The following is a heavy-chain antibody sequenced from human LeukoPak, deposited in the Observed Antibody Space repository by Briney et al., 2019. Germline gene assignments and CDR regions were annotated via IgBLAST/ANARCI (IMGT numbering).Heavy chain of an antibody. Sequence: PSETLSLTCTVSGDSISSYYWSWIRQPAGKGLEWIGRIYTSGSTNYNPSLKSRVTMSVDTSKNQFSLKLSSVTAADTAVYYCARVSSSWYGEYYFDYWGQGTLVTVSS. D-gene: IGHD6-13*01. CDR2: IYTSGST. CDR3: ARVSSSWYGEYYFDY. V-gene: IGHV4-4*07. J-gene: IGHJ4*02. CDR1: GDSISSYY.